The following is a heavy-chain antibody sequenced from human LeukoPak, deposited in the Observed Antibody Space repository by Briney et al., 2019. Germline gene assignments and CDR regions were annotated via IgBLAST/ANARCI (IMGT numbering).Heavy chain of an antibody. CDR3: GPREDSTTNAYDY. V-gene: IGHV3-23*01. CDR1: GFSFSNYA. D-gene: IGHD2/OR15-2a*01. CDR2: ISGEGVTI. Sequence: GGSLRLSCATSGFSFSNYAMSWVRQAPGKGLEWVSAISGEGVTIYYADSVKGRFTISRGNSKNTLYLQMNSLTAEDTAVYYCGPREDSTTNAYDYWGQGTLVTVSS. J-gene: IGHJ4*02.